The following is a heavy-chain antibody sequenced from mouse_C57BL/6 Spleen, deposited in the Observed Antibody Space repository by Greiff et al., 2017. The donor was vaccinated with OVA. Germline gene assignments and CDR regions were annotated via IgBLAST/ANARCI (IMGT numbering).Heavy chain of an antibody. V-gene: IGHV1-19*01. CDR2: INPYNGGT. J-gene: IGHJ2*01. D-gene: IGHD2-5*01. Sequence: EVQLQQSGPVLVKPGASVKMSCKASGYTFTDYYMNWVKQGHGKSLEWIGVINPYNGGTSYNQKFKGKATLTVDKSSSTAYMELNSRTSEDSAVYYCARSYSNYDFDYWGQGTTLTVSS. CDR3: ARSYSNYDFDY. CDR1: GYTFTDYY.